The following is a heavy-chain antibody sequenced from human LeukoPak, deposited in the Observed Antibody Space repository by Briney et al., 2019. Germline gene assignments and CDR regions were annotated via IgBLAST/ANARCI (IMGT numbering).Heavy chain of an antibody. CDR1: GFTFDDYT. D-gene: IGHD6-6*01. J-gene: IGHJ4*02. Sequence: PGGSLRLSCAASGFTFDDYTMHWVRQAPGKGLEWVSFISSSSSYIYYADSLKGRFTISRDNAKNSLYLQMNSLRAEDTAVYYCARGEWSSSPLDYWGQGTLVTVSS. CDR2: ISSSSSYI. V-gene: IGHV3-21*01. CDR3: ARGEWSSSPLDY.